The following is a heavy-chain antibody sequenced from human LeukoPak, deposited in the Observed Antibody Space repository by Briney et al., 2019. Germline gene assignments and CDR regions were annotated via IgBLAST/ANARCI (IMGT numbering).Heavy chain of an antibody. Sequence: GGSLRLSCAASGFTFCSHNMNWVRQAPGKGLEWVSYISSGSTAIYQADSVKGRFTISRDNAKNSLYLQMNSLRAEDTAVYYCARAVSYCSSTSCSLYYYYYYMDAWGKGTTVTVSS. V-gene: IGHV3-48*01. CDR2: ISSGSTAI. D-gene: IGHD2-2*01. J-gene: IGHJ6*03. CDR3: ARAVSYCSSTSCSLYYYYYYMDA. CDR1: GFTFCSHN.